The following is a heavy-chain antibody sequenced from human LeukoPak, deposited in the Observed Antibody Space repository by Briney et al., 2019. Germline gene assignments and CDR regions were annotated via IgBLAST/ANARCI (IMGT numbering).Heavy chain of an antibody. V-gene: IGHV3-23*01. CDR2: ITRSGAAK. CDR1: GFTFSTFA. CDR3: AKDHPSCGGRNCLLFDN. J-gene: IGHJ4*02. D-gene: IGHD2-21*01. Sequence: GGSLRLSCAASGFTFSTFAMSWGRQAPGKGLEWVSTITRSGAAKYYADSVKGRFTISRDNSKNTLYLQMDSLSAEDTALYYCAKDHPSCGGRNCLLFDNWGQGTLVTVSS.